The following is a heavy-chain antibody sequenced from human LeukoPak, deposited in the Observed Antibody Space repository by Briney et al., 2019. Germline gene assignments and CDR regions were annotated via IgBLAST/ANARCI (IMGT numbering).Heavy chain of an antibody. J-gene: IGHJ4*02. CDR1: GFTFSSYD. D-gene: IGHD3-16*01. CDR2: IWYDGSNK. Sequence: GGSLRLSCAASGFTFSSYDMHRVRQAPGKGLEWVAVIWYDGSNKYYADSVKGRFTISRDNSKNTLYLQMNSLRVEDTAVYYCARAYEGYAYVDYWGQGTLATVSS. CDR3: ARAYEGYAYVDY. V-gene: IGHV3-33*01.